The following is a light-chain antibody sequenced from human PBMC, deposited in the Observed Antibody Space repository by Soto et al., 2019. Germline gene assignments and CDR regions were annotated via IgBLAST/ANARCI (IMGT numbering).Light chain of an antibody. V-gene: IGLV2-14*01. CDR2: GVS. CDR3: NSYTTSYTYI. CDR1: STDVVAYNY. Sequence: QSALTQPASVSGSPGQSITISCTGTSTDVVAYNYVSWYQQHPGKAPKLVIYGVSNRPSGVSNRFSGSKSGNTASLTISGLQAEDEADYYCNSYTTSYTYIFGTGTKVTVL. J-gene: IGLJ1*01.